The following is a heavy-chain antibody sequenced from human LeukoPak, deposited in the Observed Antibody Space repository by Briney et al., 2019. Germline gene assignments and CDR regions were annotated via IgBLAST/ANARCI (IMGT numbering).Heavy chain of an antibody. J-gene: IGHJ3*02. CDR1: GFTFDDYR. V-gene: IGHV3-20*04. CDR3: ARTRMATKTGAFDI. CDR2: INWNGGST. Sequence: GGSLRLSCAASGFTFDDYRMSWVRQAPGKGLEWVSGINWNGGSTCYAGSVKGRFTIYRDNAKNSLFLQMNSLRAEDTALYYCARTRMATKTGAFDIWGQGTMVTVSS. D-gene: IGHD5-24*01.